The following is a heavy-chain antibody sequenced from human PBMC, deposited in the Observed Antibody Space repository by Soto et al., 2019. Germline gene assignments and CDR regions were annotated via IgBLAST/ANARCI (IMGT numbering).Heavy chain of an antibody. CDR3: AREQSVRRLGYCSSTSCYTIYYYYYGMDV. CDR2: ISSSSSYI. J-gene: IGHJ6*02. D-gene: IGHD2-2*02. V-gene: IGHV3-21*01. CDR1: GFTFSSYS. Sequence: PGGSLRLSCAASGFTFSSYSMNWVRQAPGKGLEWVSSISSSSSYIYYADSVKGRFTISRGNAKNSLYLQMNSLRAEDTAVYYCAREQSVRRLGYCSSTSCYTIYYYYYGMDVWGQCSTVTGSS.